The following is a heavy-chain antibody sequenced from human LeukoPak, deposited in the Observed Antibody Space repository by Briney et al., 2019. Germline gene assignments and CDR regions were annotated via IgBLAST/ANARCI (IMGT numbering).Heavy chain of an antibody. J-gene: IGHJ5*02. D-gene: IGHD2-21*02. Sequence: SVTVSCKASGGTFSSYAISWVRQAPGQGLEWMGGIIPIFGTANYAQKFQGRVTITADESTSTAYMELSSLRSEDTAVYYCARRAALCGGDCQVWFDPWGQGTLVTVSS. CDR2: IIPIFGTA. V-gene: IGHV1-69*13. CDR3: ARRAALCGGDCQVWFDP. CDR1: GGTFSSYA.